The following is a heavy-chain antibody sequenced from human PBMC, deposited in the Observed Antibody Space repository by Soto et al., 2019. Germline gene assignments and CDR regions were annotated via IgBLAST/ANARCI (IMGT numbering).Heavy chain of an antibody. V-gene: IGHV1-69*13. Sequence: GASVKVSCKASGGTFSSYAISWVRQAPGQGLEWMGGIIPIFGTANYAQKFQGRVTITADESTSTAYMELSSLRSEDTAVYYCARAREMATTIFDYCGQGTLVTVSS. J-gene: IGHJ4*02. CDR1: GGTFSSYA. CDR3: ARAREMATTIFDY. CDR2: IIPIFGTA. D-gene: IGHD5-12*01.